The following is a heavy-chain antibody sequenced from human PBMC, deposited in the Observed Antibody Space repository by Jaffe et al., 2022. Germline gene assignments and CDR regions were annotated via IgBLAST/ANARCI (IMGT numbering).Heavy chain of an antibody. V-gene: IGHV4-61*02. D-gene: IGHD3-9*01. CDR3: ARELSKYYDILTGYSSYYYYYYMDV. CDR1: GGSISSGSYY. J-gene: IGHJ6*03. CDR2: IYTSGST. Sequence: QVQLQESGPGLVKPSQTLSLTCTVSGGSISSGSYYWSWIRQPAGKGLEWIGRIYTSGSTNYNPSLKSRVTISVDTSKNQFSLKLSSVTAADTAVYYCARELSKYYDILTGYSSYYYYYYMDVWGKGTTVTVSS.